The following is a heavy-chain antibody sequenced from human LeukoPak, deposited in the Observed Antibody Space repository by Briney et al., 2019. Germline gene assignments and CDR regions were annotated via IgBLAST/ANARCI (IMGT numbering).Heavy chain of an antibody. V-gene: IGHV4-59*01. CDR1: GGSISSYY. CDR2: IYYSGST. D-gene: IGHD3-10*02. CDR3: AREGAIYGGHWFDP. J-gene: IGHJ5*02. Sequence: SETLPLTCTVSGGSISSYYWSWIRQPPGKGLEWIGYIYYSGSTNYNPSLKSRVTISVDTSKNQFSLKLSSVTAADTAVYYCAREGAIYGGHWFDPWGQGTLVTVSS.